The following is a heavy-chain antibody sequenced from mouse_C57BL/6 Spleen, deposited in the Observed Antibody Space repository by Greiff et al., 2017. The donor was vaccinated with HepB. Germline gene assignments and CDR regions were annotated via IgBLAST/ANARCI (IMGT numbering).Heavy chain of an antibody. V-gene: IGHV1-76*01. J-gene: IGHJ4*01. Sequence: QVQLQQSGAELVRPGASVKLSCKASGYTFTDYYINWVKQRPGQGLEWIARIYPGSGNTYYNEKFKGKATLTAEKSSSTAYMQLSSLTSEDSAVYFCARWGGKNAMDYWGQGTSVTVSS. CDR2: IYPGSGNT. D-gene: IGHD1-1*01. CDR3: ARWGGKNAMDY. CDR1: GYTFTDYY.